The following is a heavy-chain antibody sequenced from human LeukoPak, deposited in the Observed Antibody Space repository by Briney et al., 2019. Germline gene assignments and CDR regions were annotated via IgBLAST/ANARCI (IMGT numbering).Heavy chain of an antibody. J-gene: IGHJ4*02. CDR1: GFTFGNYG. V-gene: IGHV3-23*01. D-gene: IGHD4-17*01. CDR2: ISYSGGST. CDR3: AKRSTVTTWPDLDY. Sequence: PGGSLRLSCAASGFTFGNYGMSWVRQAPGKGLEWVSTISYSGGSTFYADSVKGRFTISRDNSKNTVYLQMNSLRAEDTAVYYCAKRSTVTTWPDLDYWGQGTLVTASS.